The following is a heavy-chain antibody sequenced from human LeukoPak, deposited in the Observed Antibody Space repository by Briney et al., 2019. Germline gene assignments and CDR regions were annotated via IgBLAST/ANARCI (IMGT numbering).Heavy chain of an antibody. V-gene: IGHV1-8*01. Sequence: ASVTVSFKASGYTFTSYDINWERQATGQGLEWMGWMNPNSGNTGYAQKFQGRVTMTSDTSTSTVYMELSSLRSEDTAVYYCARLAGYDFRSGYYPFDYWGQGTLVTVSS. D-gene: IGHD3-3*01. CDR3: ARLAGYDFRSGYYPFDY. J-gene: IGHJ4*02. CDR2: MNPNSGNT. CDR1: GYTFTSYD.